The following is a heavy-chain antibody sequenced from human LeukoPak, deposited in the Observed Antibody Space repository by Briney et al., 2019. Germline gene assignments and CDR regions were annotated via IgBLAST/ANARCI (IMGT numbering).Heavy chain of an antibody. J-gene: IGHJ3*02. V-gene: IGHV4-61*02. CDR3: ARDAYQLLYDAFDI. CDR1: GGSISSGSYY. Sequence: SQTLSLTCTVSGGSISSGSYYWIWIRQPAGKGLEWIGRIYTSGSTNYNPSLKSRVTISVDTSKNQFSLKLSSVTAADTAVYYCARDAYQLLYDAFDIWGQGTMVTVSS. D-gene: IGHD2-2*02. CDR2: IYTSGST.